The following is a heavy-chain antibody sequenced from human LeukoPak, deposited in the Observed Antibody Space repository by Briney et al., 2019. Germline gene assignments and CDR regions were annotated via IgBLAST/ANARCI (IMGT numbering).Heavy chain of an antibody. CDR2: IYYSGTT. CDR1: GGSISSYY. CDR3: ARLHETGLLFDY. V-gene: IGHV4-59*08. D-gene: IGHD3-9*01. Sequence: KPSETLSLTCTVSGGSISSYYWSWIRQPPGKALEWFGYIYYSGTTNYNPSLKSRVTMSLDTSKNQLSLKLRYVTAADTAVYYCARLHETGLLFDYWGQGTLVTVSS. J-gene: IGHJ4*02.